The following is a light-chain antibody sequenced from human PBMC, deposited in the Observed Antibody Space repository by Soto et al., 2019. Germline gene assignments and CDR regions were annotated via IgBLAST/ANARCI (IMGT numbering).Light chain of an antibody. CDR2: VNSDGSH. J-gene: IGLJ1*01. Sequence: QLVLTQSPSASASLGASVKLTCTLSSGHSNYAIAWHQQQSEKGPRYLMKVNSDGSHSKGDGIPDRFSGSSSGAERYLSISSLQSVDEADYYCQTWATGSYVFGTGTKLTVL. CDR1: SGHSNYA. V-gene: IGLV4-69*01. CDR3: QTWATGSYV.